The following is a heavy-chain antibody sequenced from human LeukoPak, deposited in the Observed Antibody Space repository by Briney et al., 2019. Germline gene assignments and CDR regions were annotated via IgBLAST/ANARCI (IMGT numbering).Heavy chain of an antibody. CDR3: ARGRDLEVGADLGEDAFDI. J-gene: IGHJ3*02. CDR2: IKYDGSET. Sequence: GGSLRLSCVASGSGFTFPTSWMNWVRQSSGRAPEWVASIKYDGSETYYWDSVKDRFTISRDNDKKSLYLQMNSLRLEDMAVYYCARGRDLEVGADLGEDAFDIWGQGTTVTVSS. CDR1: GSGFTFPTSW. V-gene: IGHV3-7*01. D-gene: IGHD1-26*01.